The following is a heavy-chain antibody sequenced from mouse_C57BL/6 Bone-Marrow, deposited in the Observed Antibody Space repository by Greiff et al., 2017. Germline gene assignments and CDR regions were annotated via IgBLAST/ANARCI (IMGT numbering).Heavy chain of an antibody. CDR3: ASWDVRWYFDV. CDR1: GYTFTDYY. J-gene: IGHJ1*03. V-gene: IGHV1-26*01. CDR2: INPNNGGT. Sequence: EVQLQESGPELVKPGASVKISCKASGYTFTDYYMNWVKQSHGKSLEWIGDINPNNGGTSYNQKFKGKATLTVDKSSSTAYMELRSLTSEDSAVYYCASWDVRWYFDVWGTGTTVTVSS. D-gene: IGHD4-1*01.